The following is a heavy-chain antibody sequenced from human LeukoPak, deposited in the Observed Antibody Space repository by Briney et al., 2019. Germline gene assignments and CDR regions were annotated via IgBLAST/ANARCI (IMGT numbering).Heavy chain of an antibody. J-gene: IGHJ4*02. CDR1: GGSISSGSYY. Sequence: SQTLSLTCTASGGSISSGSYYWSWIRQPAGKGLEWIGRIYTSGSTNYNPSLKSRVTISVDTSKNQFSLKLSSVTAADTAVYYCAITYYDYVWGSYRYVDYWGQGTLVTVSS. CDR2: IYTSGST. D-gene: IGHD3-16*02. CDR3: AITYYDYVWGSYRYVDY. V-gene: IGHV4-61*02.